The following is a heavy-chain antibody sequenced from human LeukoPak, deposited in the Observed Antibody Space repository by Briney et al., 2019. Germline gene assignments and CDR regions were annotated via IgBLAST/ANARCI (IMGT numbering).Heavy chain of an antibody. CDR1: GFTFSSYA. V-gene: IGHV3-30*14. CDR3: ARENSNYYYYGMDV. CDR2: ISYDGSNK. Sequence: PGGSLRLSCAASGFTFSSYAMHWVRQAPGKGLEWVAVISYDGSNKYYADSVKGRFTISRDNSKNTLYLQMNSLRAEDTAVYYCARENSNYYYYGMDVWGQGTTVTVSS. D-gene: IGHD4-11*01. J-gene: IGHJ6*02.